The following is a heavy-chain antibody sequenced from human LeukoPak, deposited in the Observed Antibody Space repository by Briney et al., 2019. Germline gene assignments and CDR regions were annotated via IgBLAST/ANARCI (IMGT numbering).Heavy chain of an antibody. J-gene: IGHJ4*02. CDR2: IRSDGSSA. Sequence: PGGSLRLSCAASGFTFNIYAMHWVRQAPGKGLEYVSAIRSDGSSAFYANSVKGRFTISRDNSKNTLYLQMGSLRTEDMAIYYCARARGSYCGIDCSNYYFDYWGQGTLVTVSS. CDR3: ARARGSYCGIDCSNYYFDY. CDR1: GFTFNIYA. V-gene: IGHV3-64*01. D-gene: IGHD2-21*02.